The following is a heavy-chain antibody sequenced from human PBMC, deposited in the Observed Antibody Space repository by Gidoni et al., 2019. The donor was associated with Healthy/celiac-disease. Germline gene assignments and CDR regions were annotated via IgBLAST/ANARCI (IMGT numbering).Heavy chain of an antibody. CDR1: GFTFSSYW. J-gene: IGHJ6*02. D-gene: IGHD2-8*02. Sequence: EVQLVESGGGLVQPGGSLRLSCAASGFTFSSYWMSWVRQAPGKGLEWVANIKQDGSEKYYVDSVKGRFTISRDNAKNSLYLQMNSLRAEDTAVYYCAREGWFPYWYYYGMDVWGQGTTVTVSS. CDR2: IKQDGSEK. CDR3: AREGWFPYWYYYGMDV. V-gene: IGHV3-7*03.